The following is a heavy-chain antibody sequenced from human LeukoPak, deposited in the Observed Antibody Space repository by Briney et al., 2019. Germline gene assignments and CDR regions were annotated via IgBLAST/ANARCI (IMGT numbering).Heavy chain of an antibody. CDR2: IKSKSAGGKT. V-gene: IGHV3-15*01. CDR3: TAEYDSSGYYPWFFDL. CDR1: GFTFSNAW. D-gene: IGHD3-22*01. J-gene: IGHJ2*01. Sequence: PGGSLRLSCAASGFTFSNAWVSWVRQAPGKGLEWVGRIKSKSAGGKTDYAAPMKGRFTISRDDSKNTLYLQMNSLKTEDTAVYYCTAEYDSSGYYPWFFDLWGRGTLVTASS.